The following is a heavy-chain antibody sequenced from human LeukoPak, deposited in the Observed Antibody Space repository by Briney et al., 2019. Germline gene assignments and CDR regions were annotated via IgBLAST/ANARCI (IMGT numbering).Heavy chain of an antibody. J-gene: IGHJ6*03. D-gene: IGHD6-13*01. CDR3: ARDLSEYSSSWTGYMDV. Sequence: GGSLRLSCAASGFTFSSYAMHWVRQAPGKGLEWVAVISYDGSNKYYADSVKGRLTISRDNSKNTLYLQMNSLRAEDTAVYYCARDLSEYSSSWTGYMDVWGKGTTVTVSS. V-gene: IGHV3-30-3*01. CDR1: GFTFSSYA. CDR2: ISYDGSNK.